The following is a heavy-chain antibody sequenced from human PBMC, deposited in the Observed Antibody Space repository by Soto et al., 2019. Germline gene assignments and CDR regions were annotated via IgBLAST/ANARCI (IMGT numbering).Heavy chain of an antibody. D-gene: IGHD3-10*01. CDR1: GFTFSDAW. J-gene: IGHJ4*02. CDR2: IRSKTDGGTT. V-gene: IGHV3-15*01. CDR3: SHYGCRGEH. Sequence: EVQLVESGGGLVKPGGSLSLSCAASGFTFSDAWMGWVRQAPGKGLEWVGRIRSKTDGGTTDYAAPVKGRFTISREESKNTLYPEMNRPKTEDTGLYYCSHYGCRGEHWGRGTLVRLPS.